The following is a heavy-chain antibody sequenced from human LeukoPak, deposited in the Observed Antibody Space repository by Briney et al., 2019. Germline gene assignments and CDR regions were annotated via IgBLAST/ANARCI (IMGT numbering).Heavy chain of an antibody. Sequence: ASVKVSCKASGYTFTRYDIHWVRQATGQGLEWMGWTNSNSGNTGYAQKFQGRVTITKDTSISTAYMELSSLRSEDTAVYYCARTRGRDSYHYYYYMDVWGKGTTVTVSS. D-gene: IGHD1-26*01. CDR3: ARTRGRDSYHYYYYMDV. CDR1: GYTFTRYD. CDR2: TNSNSGNT. V-gene: IGHV1-8*03. J-gene: IGHJ6*03.